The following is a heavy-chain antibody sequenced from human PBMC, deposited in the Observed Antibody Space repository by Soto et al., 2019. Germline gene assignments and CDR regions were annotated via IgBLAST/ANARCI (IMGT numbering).Heavy chain of an antibody. Sequence: GASVKVSCKASGGTFSSYAISWVRQAPGQGLEWMGGIIPIFGTANYAQKFQGRVTITADESTSTAYMELSSLRSEDTAVYYCARDQPPHDYGSGKDAFDICGQGTMVTGS. CDR1: GGTFSSYA. J-gene: IGHJ3*02. V-gene: IGHV1-69*13. CDR2: IIPIFGTA. CDR3: ARDQPPHDYGSGKDAFDI. D-gene: IGHD3-10*01.